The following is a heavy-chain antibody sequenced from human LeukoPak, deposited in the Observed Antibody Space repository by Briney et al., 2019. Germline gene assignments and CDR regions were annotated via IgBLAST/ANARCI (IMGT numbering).Heavy chain of an antibody. CDR1: GGSFSGYY. CDR2: VYHSGNT. V-gene: IGHV4-38-2*01. CDR3: SRGDGSGTSYFDY. Sequence: SETLSLTCAVYGGSFSGYYWGWIRQPPGKGLEWIGSVYHSGNTYDNPSLKSRVTISVDTSNNQFSLKLSSVTAADTAVYYCSRGDGSGTSYFDYWGRGALVTVSS. D-gene: IGHD3-10*01. J-gene: IGHJ4*02.